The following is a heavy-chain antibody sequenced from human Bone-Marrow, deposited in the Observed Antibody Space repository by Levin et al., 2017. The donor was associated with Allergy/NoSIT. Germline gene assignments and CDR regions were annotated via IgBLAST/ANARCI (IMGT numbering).Heavy chain of an antibody. V-gene: IGHV3-21*01. CDR3: ARGGDIVALGACDP. D-gene: IGHD5-12*01. Sequence: PGGSLRLSCAASGFTFGDYAMNWARQAPGKGLQWVSSISRHGDYIYYADSLKGRFTISRDNAKNLLYLQMNTLRVEDTGVYYCARGGDIVALGACDPWGQGTLVTVSS. J-gene: IGHJ5*02. CDR2: ISRHGDYI. CDR1: GFTFGDYA.